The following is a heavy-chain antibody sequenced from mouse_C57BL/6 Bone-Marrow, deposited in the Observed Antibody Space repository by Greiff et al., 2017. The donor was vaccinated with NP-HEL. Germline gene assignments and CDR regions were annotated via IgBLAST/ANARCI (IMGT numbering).Heavy chain of an antibody. Sequence: EVQLQQSGAELVRPGASVKLSCTASGFNIKDDYMHWVKQRPEQGLEWIGWIDPENGDTEYASKFQGKATITADTSSNTAYLQLSSLTSEDTAVYYCTTGFLLRWYFDVWGTGTTVTVSS. V-gene: IGHV14-4*01. J-gene: IGHJ1*03. D-gene: IGHD1-1*01. CDR2: IDPENGDT. CDR3: TTGFLLRWYFDV. CDR1: GFNIKDDY.